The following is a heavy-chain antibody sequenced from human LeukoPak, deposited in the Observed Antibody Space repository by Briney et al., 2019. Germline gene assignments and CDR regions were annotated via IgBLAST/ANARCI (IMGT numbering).Heavy chain of an antibody. J-gene: IGHJ4*02. CDR3: AKDVERGYSSSWNNY. CDR1: GFTFSSYG. D-gene: IGHD6-13*01. Sequence: GRSLRLSCAASGFTFSSYGMHWVRQAPGKGLEWVAVVSYDGSNKYYADSVKGRFTISRDNSKNTLYLQMNSLRAEDTAVYYCAKDVERGYSSSWNNYWGQGTLVTVSS. CDR2: VSYDGSNK. V-gene: IGHV3-30*18.